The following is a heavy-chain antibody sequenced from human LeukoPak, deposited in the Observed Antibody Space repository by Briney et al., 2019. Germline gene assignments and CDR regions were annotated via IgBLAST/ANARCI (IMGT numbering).Heavy chain of an antibody. CDR1: GFTFSSYS. CDR2: ISSSGSYI. CDR3: ARITLVRGVIKREIDY. Sequence: KAGGSLRLSCAASGFTFSSYSMNWVRQAPGKGLEWVSSISSSGSYIYYADSIKGRFTISRDNAKNSLYLQMNSLRAEDTAVYYCARITLVRGVIKREIDYWGQGTLVTVSS. V-gene: IGHV3-21*01. J-gene: IGHJ4*02. D-gene: IGHD3-10*01.